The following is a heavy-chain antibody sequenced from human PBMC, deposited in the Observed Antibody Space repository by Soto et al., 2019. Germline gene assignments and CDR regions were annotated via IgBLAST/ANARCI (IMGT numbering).Heavy chain of an antibody. CDR3: ARWPQPRYTADPYAVDV. Sequence: QVHLVQSGTEVKKPGSSVKVSCKASGGTFSSSGFSWVRQAPGQGLEWMGMIVPSLDTTNYAQKLQARVTSTADAVTSTAYMELRSLRSEDTAVYYCARWPQPRYTADPYAVDVWGQGTRVIVSS. CDR1: GGTFSSSG. CDR2: IVPSLDTT. V-gene: IGHV1-69*11. D-gene: IGHD3-16*02. J-gene: IGHJ6*02.